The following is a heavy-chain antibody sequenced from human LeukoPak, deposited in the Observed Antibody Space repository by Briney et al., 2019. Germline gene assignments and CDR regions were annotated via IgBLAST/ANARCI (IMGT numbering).Heavy chain of an antibody. D-gene: IGHD2-2*01. CDR1: GYTFTSYY. Sequence: GASVKVSCKASGYTFTSYYMHWVRQAPGQGLEGMGIINPSGGSTSYAQKFQGRVTMTRDTSTSTVYMELSSLRSEDTAVYYCARGRRSVAPNIVVVPAAMGFDYWGQGALVTVSS. V-gene: IGHV1-46*01. CDR2: INPSGGST. J-gene: IGHJ4*02. CDR3: ARGRRSVAPNIVVVPAAMGFDY.